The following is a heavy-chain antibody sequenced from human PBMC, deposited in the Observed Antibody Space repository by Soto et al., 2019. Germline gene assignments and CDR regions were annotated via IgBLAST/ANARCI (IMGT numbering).Heavy chain of an antibody. Sequence: QVQLVESGGGVVQPGRSLRLSCAASGFTFSSYGKHWVRQAPGKGLEWVAVISYDGSNKYYADSVKGRFTISRDNSKKTLYLQMNSLRAEDTAVYYCAKERPSGSRPYYYGLDVWGQGTTVTVSS. CDR1: GFTFSSYG. CDR2: ISYDGSNK. CDR3: AKERPSGSRPYYYGLDV. D-gene: IGHD1-26*01. J-gene: IGHJ6*02. V-gene: IGHV3-30*18.